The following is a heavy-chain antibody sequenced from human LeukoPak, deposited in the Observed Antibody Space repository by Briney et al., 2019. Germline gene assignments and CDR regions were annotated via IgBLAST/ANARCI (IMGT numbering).Heavy chain of an antibody. CDR3: ARDNSVGDNAWWFDP. V-gene: IGHV1-2*02. CDR1: GYTFTGYF. D-gene: IGHD1-26*01. CDR2: INPNSGGT. J-gene: IGHJ5*02. Sequence: ASVKVSCKTSGYTFTGYFMHWVRQAPGQGLEWMGWINPNSGGTNYPQKFQDRVTMTRDTSISTAYMELSRLRSDDTAIYYCARDNSVGDNAWWFDPWGQGTLVTVSS.